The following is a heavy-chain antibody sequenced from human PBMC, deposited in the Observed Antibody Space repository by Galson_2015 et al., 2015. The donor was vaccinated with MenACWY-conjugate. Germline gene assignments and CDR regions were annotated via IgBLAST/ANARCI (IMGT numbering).Heavy chain of an antibody. CDR2: IRSKADGGTT. Sequence: SLRLSCAGSGFSFGDYAMSWFRQAPGKGLEWVGFIRSKADGGTTEYAASVKGRFTISRDDSKSIAYLQMNSLKTEDTAVYYCTRDESMGVTYEYWGQGTLVTVSS. J-gene: IGHJ4*02. V-gene: IGHV3-49*03. CDR3: TRDESMGVTYEY. CDR1: GFSFGDYA. D-gene: IGHD2-21*02.